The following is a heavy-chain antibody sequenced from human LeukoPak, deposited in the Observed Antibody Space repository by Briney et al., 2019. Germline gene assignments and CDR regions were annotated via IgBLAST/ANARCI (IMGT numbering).Heavy chain of an antibody. CDR3: ARGYYDYIWGSYRDDSYYFDY. Sequence: PSETLSLTCTVSGGSISSSSYYCGWIRQPPGKGLEWIGSIYYSGSTYYNPSLKSRVTISVDTSKNQFSLKLSSVTAAGTAVYYCARGYYDYIWGSYRDDSYYFDYWGQGTLVTVSS. D-gene: IGHD3-16*02. V-gene: IGHV4-39*01. CDR1: GGSISSSSYY. J-gene: IGHJ4*02. CDR2: IYYSGST.